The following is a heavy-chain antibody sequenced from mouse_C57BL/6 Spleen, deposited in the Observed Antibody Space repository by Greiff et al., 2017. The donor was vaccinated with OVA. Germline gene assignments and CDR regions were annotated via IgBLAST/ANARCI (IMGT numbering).Heavy chain of an antibody. V-gene: IGHV1-69*01. CDR3: ARSGGSSYGDYFDY. D-gene: IGHD1-1*01. CDR2: IDPSDSYT. CDR1: GYTFTSYW. Sequence: VQLQQPGAELVMPGASVKLSCKASGYTFTSYWMHWVKQRPGQGLEWIGEIDPSDSYTNYNQKFKGKSTLTVDKSSSTAYMQLSSLTSEDSAVYYCARSGGSSYGDYFDYWGQGTTLTVSS. J-gene: IGHJ2*01.